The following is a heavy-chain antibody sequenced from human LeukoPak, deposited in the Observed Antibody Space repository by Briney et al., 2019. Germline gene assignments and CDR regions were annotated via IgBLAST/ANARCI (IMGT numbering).Heavy chain of an antibody. J-gene: IGHJ3*02. Sequence: PGGSLRLSCAASGFTFSSYSMNWVRQAPGKGLEWVSSISSSSSYIYYADSVKGRFTISRDNAKNSLYLQMYSLRAEDTAVYYCARGLSYYGGDAFDIWGQGTMVTVSS. CDR2: ISSSSSYI. D-gene: IGHD3-3*01. V-gene: IGHV3-21*01. CDR3: ARGLSYYGGDAFDI. CDR1: GFTFSSYS.